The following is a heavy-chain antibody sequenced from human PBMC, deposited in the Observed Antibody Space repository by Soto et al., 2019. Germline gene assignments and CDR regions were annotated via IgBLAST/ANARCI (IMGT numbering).Heavy chain of an antibody. CDR2: IIPILGIA. CDR1: RGTFSSYT. Sequence: SVKVSCKASRGTFSSYTISWVRQAPGQGLEWMGRIIPILGIANYAQKFQGRVTITADKSTSTAYMELSSLRSEDTAVYYCARESPTVPNWFDPWGQGTLVTVSS. CDR3: ARESPTVPNWFDP. J-gene: IGHJ5*02. D-gene: IGHD4-17*01. V-gene: IGHV1-69*04.